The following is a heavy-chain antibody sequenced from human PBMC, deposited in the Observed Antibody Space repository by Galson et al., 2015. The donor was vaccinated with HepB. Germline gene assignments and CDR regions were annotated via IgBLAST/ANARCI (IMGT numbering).Heavy chain of an antibody. CDR1: GYTFTSYG. J-gene: IGHJ3*02. D-gene: IGHD3-22*01. V-gene: IGHV1-18*04. Sequence: SVKVSCKASGYTFTSYGISWVRQAPGQGLEWMGWISAYNGNTNYAQKLQGRVTMTTDTSTSTAYMELRSLRSDDTAVYYCATATYYYDSSGYWAFDIWGQGTMVTVSS. CDR2: ISAYNGNT. CDR3: ATATYYYDSSGYWAFDI.